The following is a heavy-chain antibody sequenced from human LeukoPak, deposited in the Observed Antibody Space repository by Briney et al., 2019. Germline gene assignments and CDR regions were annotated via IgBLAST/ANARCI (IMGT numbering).Heavy chain of an antibody. CDR1: GFTFSSYA. V-gene: IGHV3-30*04. D-gene: IGHD3-22*01. Sequence: GGSLRLSCAASGFTFSSYAMHWVRQAPGKGLEWVAVISYDGSDKYYADSVKGRFIISRDNSKNTLYLQMNSLRAEDTAVYYCARDGYYYYYDSSGYLFDYWGQGTLVTVSS. J-gene: IGHJ4*02. CDR3: ARDGYYYYYDSSGYLFDY. CDR2: ISYDGSDK.